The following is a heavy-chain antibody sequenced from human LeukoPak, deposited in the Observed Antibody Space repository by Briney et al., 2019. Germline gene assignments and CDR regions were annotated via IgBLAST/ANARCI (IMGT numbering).Heavy chain of an antibody. CDR2: ISYDGSNK. Sequence: PGGSLRLSCAASGFTFSSYAMHWVRQAPGKGLEWVAVISYDGSNKYYADSVKGRFTISRDNSKNTLYLQMNSLRAEDTAVYYCARGSAYCSSTSCYAFFDYWGQGTLVTVSS. D-gene: IGHD2-2*01. J-gene: IGHJ4*02. V-gene: IGHV3-30-3*01. CDR1: GFTFSSYA. CDR3: ARGSAYCSSTSCYAFFDY.